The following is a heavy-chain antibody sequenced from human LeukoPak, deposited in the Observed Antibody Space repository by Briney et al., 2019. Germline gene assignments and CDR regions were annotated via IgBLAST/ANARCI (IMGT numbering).Heavy chain of an antibody. V-gene: IGHV3-33*01. CDR3: GRDRGRGNFFDL. CDR2: IWFDGSNQ. CDR1: GFTFSTYG. Sequence: GGSLRLSCAASGFTFSTYGMHWVRQAPGKGLEWVAVIWFDGSNQYYVDSVRGRFSISRDNSKSTLYLQMNTLRAEDTGVYYGGRDRGRGNFFDLWAQGAMVTV. J-gene: IGHJ3*01. D-gene: IGHD3-10*01.